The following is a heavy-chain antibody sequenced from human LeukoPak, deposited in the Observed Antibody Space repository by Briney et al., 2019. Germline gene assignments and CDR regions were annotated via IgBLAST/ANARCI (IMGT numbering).Heavy chain of an antibody. V-gene: IGHV4-34*01. J-gene: IGHJ5*02. Sequence: SETLSLTCAVYGGSFSGYYWSWIRRPPGKGLEWIGEINHSGSTNYNPSLKSRVTISVDTSKNQFSLKLSSVTAADTAVYYCARGIAAAGTPPTGFDPWGQGTLVTVSS. CDR1: GGSFSGYY. CDR2: INHSGST. D-gene: IGHD6-13*01. CDR3: ARGIAAAGTPPTGFDP.